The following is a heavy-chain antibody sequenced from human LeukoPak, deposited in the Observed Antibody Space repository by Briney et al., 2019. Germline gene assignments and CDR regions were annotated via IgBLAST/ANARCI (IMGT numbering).Heavy chain of an antibody. CDR1: GYTFSRYY. Sequence: ASVKVSCKTSGYTFSRYYMNWVRQAPGQGLELMGIIDPSGSTTSYSPKFQGRLTMTRDTSTSTDYMELTGLTSEDTAVYYCARPPRPFYYYYMAIWGTGTTVTVSS. CDR2: IDPSGSTT. J-gene: IGHJ6*03. V-gene: IGHV1-46*03. CDR3: ARPPRPFYYYYMAI.